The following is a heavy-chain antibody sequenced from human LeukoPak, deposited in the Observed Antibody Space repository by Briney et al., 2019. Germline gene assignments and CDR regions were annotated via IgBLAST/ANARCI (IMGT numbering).Heavy chain of an antibody. V-gene: IGHV4-30-4*01. CDR2: IYYSGST. Sequence: PSETLSLTCTVSGGSISSGDYYWSWIRQPPGKGLEWIGYIYYSGSTYYNPSLKSRVTISVDRSKNQFSLKLSSVTAADTAVYYCARTSIAARRANVFDIWGQGTMVTVSS. CDR1: GGSISSGDYY. D-gene: IGHD6-6*01. CDR3: ARTSIAARRANVFDI. J-gene: IGHJ3*02.